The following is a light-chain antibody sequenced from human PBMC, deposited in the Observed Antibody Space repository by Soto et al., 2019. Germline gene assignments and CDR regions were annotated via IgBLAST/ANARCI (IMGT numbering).Light chain of an antibody. CDR1: ISDVGASDF. V-gene: IGLV2-14*03. CDR3: ASYTTRTTPSV. J-gene: IGLJ1*01. CDR2: DVS. Sequence: QSVLTQPASVSGSPGQSITISCTGTISDVGASDFVSWYQQHPDKAPKLMIYDVSNRPSGISNRFSGSKSGNTASLTISGLRTEDEADYYCASYTTRTTPSVFGTGTKVTVL.